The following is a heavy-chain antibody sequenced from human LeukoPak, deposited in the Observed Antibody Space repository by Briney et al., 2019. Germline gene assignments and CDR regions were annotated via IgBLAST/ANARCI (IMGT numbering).Heavy chain of an antibody. Sequence: GGSLRLSCAASGFTFSSYGMRWVRQAPGKGLEWVSVIYSGSSTYYADSVKGRFTISRDSSKNTLYLQMNSLRAEDTAVYYCARDPYCSGGSCYSSAIPYYFDYWGQGTLVTVSS. CDR1: GFTFSSYG. J-gene: IGHJ4*02. CDR2: IYSGSST. D-gene: IGHD2-15*01. CDR3: ARDPYCSGGSCYSSAIPYYFDY. V-gene: IGHV3-66*02.